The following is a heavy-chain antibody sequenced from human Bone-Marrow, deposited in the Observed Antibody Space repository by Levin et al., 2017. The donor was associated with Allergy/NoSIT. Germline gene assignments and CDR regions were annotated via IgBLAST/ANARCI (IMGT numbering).Heavy chain of an antibody. CDR3: ASTVTALELFDF. CDR2: FDPEEAET. V-gene: IGHV1-24*01. J-gene: IGHJ4*02. D-gene: IGHD5-18*01. Sequence: ASVKVSCKVTGYTLSELSIHWVRQAPGKGLEWMGGFDPEEAETAYAQKFQGRVTMSEDTSTDTAYMELSSLTSEDTAVYYCASTVTALELFDFWGQGTLVTVSS. CDR1: GYTLSELS.